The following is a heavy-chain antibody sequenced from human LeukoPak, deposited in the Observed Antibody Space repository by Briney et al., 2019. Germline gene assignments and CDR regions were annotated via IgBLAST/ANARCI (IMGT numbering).Heavy chain of an antibody. CDR2: ISSTSSSI. D-gene: IGHD2-2*01. CDR3: AREWAPPSIGLYYFAH. V-gene: IGHV3-21*01. Sequence: PGGSLRLSCAASGFSLSSYRMKWVRQAPGKGLEWVSSISSTSSSIYYADSVKGRFTISRDNAKNSLYLQMNSLRAEDTAEYFCAREWAPPSIGLYYFAHWGQGTLVTVSS. CDR1: GFSLSSYR. J-gene: IGHJ4*02.